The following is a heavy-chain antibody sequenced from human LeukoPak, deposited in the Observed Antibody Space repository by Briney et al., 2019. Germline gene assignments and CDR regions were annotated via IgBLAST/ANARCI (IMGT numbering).Heavy chain of an antibody. Sequence: SETLSLTCTVSGGSISSSSYYWGWIRQPPGKGLEWIGSIYYSGSTNYNPSLKSRVTISVDTSKNQFSLKLSSVTAADTAVYYCAREGSGSSWYYTAYYFDYWGQGTLVTVSS. D-gene: IGHD6-13*01. CDR3: AREGSGSSWYYTAYYFDY. J-gene: IGHJ4*02. V-gene: IGHV4-39*07. CDR1: GGSISSSSYY. CDR2: IYYSGST.